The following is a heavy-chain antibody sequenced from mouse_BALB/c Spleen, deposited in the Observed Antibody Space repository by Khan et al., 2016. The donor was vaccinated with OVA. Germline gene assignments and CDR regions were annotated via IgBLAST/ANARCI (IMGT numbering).Heavy chain of an antibody. V-gene: IGHV1-54*01. CDR1: GYAFNNYM. Sequence: VKLLESGAELVRPGTSVKVSCKASGYAFNNYMIEWVKQRPGQGLEWIGVINPGSGDTKYNEKIKGKATLTADKSSNTAYMQLSSLTSDDSAVYFCARGGYGSLAYWGQGTLVTVSA. CDR3: ARGGYGSLAY. D-gene: IGHD1-1*02. J-gene: IGHJ3*01. CDR2: INPGSGDT.